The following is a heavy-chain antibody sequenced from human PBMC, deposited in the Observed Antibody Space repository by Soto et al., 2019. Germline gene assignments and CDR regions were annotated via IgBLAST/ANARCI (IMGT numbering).Heavy chain of an antibody. CDR2: INPNSGGT. D-gene: IGHD5-12*01. CDR3: ARPIVATTGSAFDI. CDR1: GYTFTGYY. Sequence: ASVKVSCKASGYTFTGYYMHWVRQAPGQGLEWMGWINPNSGGTNYAQKFQGWVTMTRDTSISTAYMELSRLRSDDTAVYYCARPIVATTGSAFDIWGQGTMVTVSS. V-gene: IGHV1-2*04. J-gene: IGHJ3*02.